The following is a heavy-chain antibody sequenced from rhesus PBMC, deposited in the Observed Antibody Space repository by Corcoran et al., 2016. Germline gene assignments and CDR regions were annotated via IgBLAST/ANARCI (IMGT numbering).Heavy chain of an antibody. V-gene: IGHV4-122*02. CDR2: ITYSGST. J-gene: IGHJ4*01. Sequence: QVQLQESGPGLVKPSETLSLTRAVSGGSISSGYVFWSWVRQPPGKGLEWIGYITYSGSTSYNPSLKSRVTISRDTSKNQFSLKLSSVTAADTAVYYCARYSPGDYWGQGVLVTVSS. CDR3: ARYSPGDY. CDR1: GGSISSGYVF.